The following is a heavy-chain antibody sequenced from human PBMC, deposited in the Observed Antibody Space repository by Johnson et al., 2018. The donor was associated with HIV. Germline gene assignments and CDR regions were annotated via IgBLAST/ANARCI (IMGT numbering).Heavy chain of an antibody. J-gene: IGHJ3*02. D-gene: IGHD6-6*01. CDR1: GFTFSSYP. CDR3: AKERQLVRAFDI. V-gene: IGHV3-30*04. CDR2: ISFDGSNK. Sequence: MQLVESGGGVVQPGRSLRLSCAASGFTFSSYPMHWVRQAPGKGLEWVAVISFDGSNKYYADSLRGRFTISRDNSKNTLYLQMSSLRTEDTAVYYCAKERQLVRAFDIWGQGTMVTVSS.